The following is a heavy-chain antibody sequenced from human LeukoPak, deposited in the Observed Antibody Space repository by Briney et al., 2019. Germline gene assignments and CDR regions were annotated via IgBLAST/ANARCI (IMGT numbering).Heavy chain of an antibody. CDR1: GFSFSSFA. D-gene: IGHD4-17*01. V-gene: IGHV3-23*01. CDR3: TKDPNGDYVGAFDP. J-gene: IGHJ5*02. CDR2: ITAGHYPT. Sequence: TGGSLRLSCAASGFSFSSFAMTWDRQAPGKGLEWVSSITAGHYPTYNTDSVKGRFTISRDNSKNTLYLQMNSLRADDTAVYYCTKDPNGDYVGAFDPWGQGTLVTVSS.